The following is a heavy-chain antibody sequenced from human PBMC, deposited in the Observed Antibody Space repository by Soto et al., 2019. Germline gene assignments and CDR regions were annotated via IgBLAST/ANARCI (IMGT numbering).Heavy chain of an antibody. J-gene: IGHJ4*02. D-gene: IGHD3-22*01. V-gene: IGHV4-30-2*01. CDR3: ARGNYYDSSGYYHYFDY. Sequence: QLQLQESGSGLVKPSQTLSLTCAVSGGSISSGGYSWSWIRQPPGKGLEWIGYIYHSGSTYYNPSLKSRVTISVGRAKSQFSLKLSSVTAADTAVYYCARGNYYDSSGYYHYFDYWGQGTLVTVSS. CDR2: IYHSGST. CDR1: GGSISSGGYS.